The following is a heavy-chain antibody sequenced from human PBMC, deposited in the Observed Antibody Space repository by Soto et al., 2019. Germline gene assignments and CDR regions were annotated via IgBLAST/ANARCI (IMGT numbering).Heavy chain of an antibody. Sequence: QVHLVQSEGEVKKPGASVKVSCKTSGYTFSDYGVSWVREAPGQGREWMGWINTFNGNTKNEQKSQGRVTLSIGTSTRTVFLELTSLKFDDAAVYYCARGFIPENYWGQGTRVTVSS. CDR3: ARGFIPENY. J-gene: IGHJ1*01. V-gene: IGHV1-18*01. CDR1: GYTFSDYG. CDR2: INTFNGNT. D-gene: IGHD1-7*01.